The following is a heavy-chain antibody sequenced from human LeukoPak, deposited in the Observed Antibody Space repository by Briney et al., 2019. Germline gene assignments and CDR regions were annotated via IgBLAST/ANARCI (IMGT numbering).Heavy chain of an antibody. CDR1: GYTFTTYK. V-gene: IGHV1-46*01. CDR2: INPSDGNT. Sequence: GVSVKVSCKASGYTFTTYKIHWVRQAPGQGLEWVGIINPSDGNTRNAQKFQGRVTMTRDTSTGTVYLELSSLRSEDTAVYYCAKDGGSYSTDYWGQGTLVTVSS. J-gene: IGHJ4*02. CDR3: AKDGGSYSTDY. D-gene: IGHD3-10*01.